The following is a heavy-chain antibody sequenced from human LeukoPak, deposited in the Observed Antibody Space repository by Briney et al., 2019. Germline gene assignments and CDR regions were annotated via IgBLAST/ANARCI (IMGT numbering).Heavy chain of an antibody. V-gene: IGHV4-59*08. CDR3: ARIPVGAYGYTWFDP. D-gene: IGHD1-26*01. J-gene: IGHJ5*02. Sequence: PSETLSLTCTVSGGSISNYYWSWIRQPAGRGLEWIGYIYYTGSTIYNPSLKSRVTISLDTSKNQFSLRLNSVTAADTAVYYCARIPVGAYGYTWFDPWGQGTLVTVSS. CDR2: IYYTGST. CDR1: GGSISNYY.